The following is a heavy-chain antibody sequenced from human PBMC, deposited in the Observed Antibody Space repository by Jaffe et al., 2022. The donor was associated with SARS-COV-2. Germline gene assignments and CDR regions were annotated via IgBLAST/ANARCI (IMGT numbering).Heavy chain of an antibody. Sequence: VQLVQSGAEVKKPGESLRISCKGSGYSFASYWISWLRHMPGKGLEWMGRIDPSDSYTNYSPSFQGHVTISVDKSISTAYLQWSGLQASDTAMYYCARQGYKWNDFPDYWGQGTLVTVSS. V-gene: IGHV5-10-1*03. J-gene: IGHJ4*02. D-gene: IGHD1-1*01. CDR1: GYSFASYW. CDR2: IDPSDSYT. CDR3: ARQGYKWNDFPDY.